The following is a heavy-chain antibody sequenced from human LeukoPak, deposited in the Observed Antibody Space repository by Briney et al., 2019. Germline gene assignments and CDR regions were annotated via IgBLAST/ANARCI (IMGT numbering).Heavy chain of an antibody. CDR2: IYHSGST. CDR1: GGSISSGGYS. V-gene: IGHV4-30-2*01. D-gene: IGHD3-10*01. CDR3: ARGRIIRITMVRGVIIPAFDY. Sequence: PSETPSLTCAVSGGSISSGGYSWSWLRQPPGMGLEWFVYIYHSGSTYYNPSHKGRVTISVDRSKNRFSLKLSSVTAADTAVYYCARGRIIRITMVRGVIIPAFDYWGQGTLVTVSS. J-gene: IGHJ4*02.